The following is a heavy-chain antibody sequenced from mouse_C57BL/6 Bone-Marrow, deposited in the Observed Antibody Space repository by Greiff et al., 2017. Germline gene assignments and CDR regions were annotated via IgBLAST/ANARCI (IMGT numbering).Heavy chain of an antibody. D-gene: IGHD2-12*01. CDR3: ARSGGAYYSGDY. V-gene: IGHV1-15*01. J-gene: IGHJ2*01. Sequence: QVQLQQSGAELVRPGASVTLSCKASGYTFTDYEMHWVKQTPVHGLEWIGAIDPETGGTAYNQKFKGKAILTADKSSSTAYMQLSSLTSEDSAVYFCARSGGAYYSGDYWGQGTTLTVSS. CDR1: GYTFTDYE. CDR2: IDPETGGT.